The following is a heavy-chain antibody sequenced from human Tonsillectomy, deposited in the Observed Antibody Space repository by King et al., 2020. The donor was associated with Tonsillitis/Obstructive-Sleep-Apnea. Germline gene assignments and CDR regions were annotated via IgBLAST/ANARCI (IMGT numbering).Heavy chain of an antibody. Sequence: VQLVESGGGLVQPGGSLRHSCAASGFTFSNYWMSWVRQAPGTGLEWVANINQDGSEKYYVDSVKGRFTVSRDNAKNSLYLQMNSLRVEDTAVYYCARGTAPPLMDVWGQGTTVTVSS. CDR3: ARGTAPPLMDV. D-gene: IGHD1-14*01. V-gene: IGHV3-7*03. CDR1: GFTFSNYW. CDR2: INQDGSEK. J-gene: IGHJ6*02.